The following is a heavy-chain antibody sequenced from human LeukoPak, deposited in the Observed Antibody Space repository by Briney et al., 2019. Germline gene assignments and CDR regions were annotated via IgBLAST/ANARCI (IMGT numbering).Heavy chain of an antibody. CDR1: DGSISSSY. CDR3: AREGFWSGYFDY. D-gene: IGHD3-3*01. V-gene: IGHV4-4*07. CDR2: IYTSGST. J-gene: IGHJ4*02. Sequence: PSETLSLTCTVSDGSISSSYWSWIRQPAGKGLEWIGRIYTSGSTNYNPSLKSRVTMSVDTSKNQFSLKLNSVTAADTAVYFCAREGFWSGYFDYWGQGALVTVSP.